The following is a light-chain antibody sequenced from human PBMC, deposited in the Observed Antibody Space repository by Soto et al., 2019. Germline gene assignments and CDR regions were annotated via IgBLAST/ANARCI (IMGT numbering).Light chain of an antibody. V-gene: IGKV3-20*01. CDR3: QQYSSSPRT. CDR1: QTVSSSY. Sequence: EIVLTQSPGTLSLSPGERATLSCRASQTVSSSYLAWYQQKPGQAPRLLIYGASSRATGIPDRFSGSGSGTDFTLTISSLEPEDLAVYHCQQYSSSPRTFGQGTKVEIK. J-gene: IGKJ1*01. CDR2: GAS.